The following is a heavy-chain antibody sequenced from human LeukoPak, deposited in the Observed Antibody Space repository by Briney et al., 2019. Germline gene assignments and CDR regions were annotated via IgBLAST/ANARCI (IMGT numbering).Heavy chain of an antibody. CDR2: ITGSTTYI. V-gene: IGHV3-21*01. D-gene: IGHD1-26*01. CDR3: VPSATDY. CDR1: GFNFSNYS. Sequence: GGSLRLSCAASGFNFSNYSVNWVRQAPGKGLDWVATITGSTTYIYYSESVKGRFIISRDNAKNSLYLQMNSLRDEDTVVYYCVPSATDYWGQGTLVTVSS. J-gene: IGHJ4*02.